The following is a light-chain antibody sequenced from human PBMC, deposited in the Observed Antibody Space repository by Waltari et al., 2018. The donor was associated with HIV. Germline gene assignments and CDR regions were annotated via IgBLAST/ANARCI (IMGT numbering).Light chain of an antibody. CDR3: QSYDTSLSGYV. Sequence: QSVLTQPPSVSGAPGQRVTISRRGSSSNIGGNYNVHRYQQLPGAAPKLLIYANTNRPSGVPDRFSGSKSGTSASLAITGLRAEDEADYYCQSYDTSLSGYVFGTGTKVTVL. J-gene: IGLJ1*01. CDR1: SSNIGGNYN. CDR2: ANT. V-gene: IGLV1-40*01.